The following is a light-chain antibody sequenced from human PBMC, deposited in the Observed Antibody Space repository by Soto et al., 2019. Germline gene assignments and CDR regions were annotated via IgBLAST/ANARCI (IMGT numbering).Light chain of an antibody. CDR3: QQYNSYWT. CDR1: QNIGTW. Sequence: DIQMTQSPSTLSASVGDRVTITCRASQNIGTWLAWYQQRPGKAPKVLIYRASSLESGVPSRFSGSGSGTEFTLTISSLQPDDFATYYCQQYNSYWTFGQGTKVQI. J-gene: IGKJ1*01. CDR2: RAS. V-gene: IGKV1-5*03.